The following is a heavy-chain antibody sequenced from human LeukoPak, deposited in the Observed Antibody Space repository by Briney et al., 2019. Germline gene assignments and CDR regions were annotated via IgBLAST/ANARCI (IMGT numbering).Heavy chain of an antibody. Sequence: GGSLRLSCATSGFTVSSNYMSWVRQAPGKGLEWVSLIYSGDSTYYADSVTGRFTISSENSKNTLYLQMNSLRAEDTAVYYGARAPFGGNDDHWGQGNLVTV. V-gene: IGHV3-66*01. CDR1: GFTVSSNY. CDR3: ARAPFGGNDDH. CDR2: IYSGDST. J-gene: IGHJ4*02. D-gene: IGHD4-23*01.